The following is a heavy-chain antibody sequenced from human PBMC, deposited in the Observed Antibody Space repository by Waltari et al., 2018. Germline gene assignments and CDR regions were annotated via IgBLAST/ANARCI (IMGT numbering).Heavy chain of an antibody. CDR1: GFTFSNYN. V-gene: IGHV3-48*03. Sequence: VQLVESGGGLVQPGGSLRLSCAASGFTFSNYNFNWVRQAPGKGLEWVSFLSSGGGTICYPESVKGRLTISRDDAKSSLYLQMNSLRAEDTAVYYCVREGSGFDPWGQGTQGTVSS. CDR2: LSSGGGTI. CDR3: VREGSGFDP. D-gene: IGHD1-26*01. J-gene: IGHJ5*02.